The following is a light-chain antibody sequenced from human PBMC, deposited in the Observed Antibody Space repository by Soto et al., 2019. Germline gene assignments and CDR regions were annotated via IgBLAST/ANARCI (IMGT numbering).Light chain of an antibody. CDR3: SSYTSSSSVV. Sequence: ALTQPASVSGSPGQSITISCTGTSSDIGAYIYVSWYQQHPGKAPKLMIYEVTNRPSGVSNRFSGSQSGNTASLTISGLQTEDEADYYCSSYTSSSSVVFGGGTKVTVL. J-gene: IGLJ2*01. CDR2: EVT. V-gene: IGLV2-14*01. CDR1: SSDIGAYIY.